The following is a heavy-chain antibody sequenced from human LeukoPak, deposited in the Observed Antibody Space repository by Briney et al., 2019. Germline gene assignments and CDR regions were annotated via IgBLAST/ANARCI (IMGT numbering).Heavy chain of an antibody. CDR3: AGQRYDYVADY. CDR1: GGSISSYY. Sequence: SETLSLTCTVSGGSISSYYWSWIRQPPGKGLEWIGYIYYSGNTNYNPSLKSRVTISVDTSKNQFSLKLSSVTAADTAVYYCAGQRYDYVADYWGQGTLVTVSS. J-gene: IGHJ4*02. D-gene: IGHD3-16*01. CDR2: IYYSGNT. V-gene: IGHV4-59*08.